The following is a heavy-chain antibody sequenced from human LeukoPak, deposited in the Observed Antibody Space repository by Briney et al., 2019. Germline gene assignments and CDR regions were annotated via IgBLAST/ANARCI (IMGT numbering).Heavy chain of an antibody. Sequence: GESLQISCKGSGSIFTSYWIGGGRPLRGKGVEGMGIIYPAHSDTRYRPSFHGQITISADNSISTAYLQWSSLQASDTAMYYCAIAGDSSTSCYRCFDYWGQGTLVTVSS. CDR3: AIAGDSSTSCYRCFDY. CDR1: GSIFTSYW. J-gene: IGHJ4*02. D-gene: IGHD2-2*02. CDR2: IYPAHSDT. V-gene: IGHV5-51*01.